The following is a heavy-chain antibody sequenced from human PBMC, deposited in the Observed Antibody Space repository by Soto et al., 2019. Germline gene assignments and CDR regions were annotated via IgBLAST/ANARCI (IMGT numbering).Heavy chain of an antibody. V-gene: IGHV3-43*01. J-gene: IGHJ4*02. CDR1: GFTFDDYT. CDR2: ISWDGGRT. CDR3: AKDNLKGAVGPLTVFDY. D-gene: IGHD2-8*02. Sequence: GGSLRLSCAASGFTFDDYTMHWVRQAPGKGLEWVSLISWDGGRTYYADSVKGRFTISRDNSKNSLYLQMNSLRTEDTALYYCAKDNLKGAVGPLTVFDYWGQGTLVTVSS.